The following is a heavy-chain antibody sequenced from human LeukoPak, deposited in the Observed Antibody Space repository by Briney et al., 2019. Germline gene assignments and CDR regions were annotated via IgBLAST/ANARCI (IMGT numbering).Heavy chain of an antibody. CDR2: IHSGGST. D-gene: IGHD6-13*01. V-gene: IGHV3-53*01. Sequence: PGGSLRLSCAASGFAVSSNHMNWVRQAPGKGLEWVSLIHSGGSTYYADFVEGRFTISRDNSRNTLDLQMNTLRAEDTAVYYCARGLAQAGILGVFDYWGQGTLVTVSS. CDR3: ARGLAQAGILGVFDY. CDR1: GFAVSSNH. J-gene: IGHJ4*02.